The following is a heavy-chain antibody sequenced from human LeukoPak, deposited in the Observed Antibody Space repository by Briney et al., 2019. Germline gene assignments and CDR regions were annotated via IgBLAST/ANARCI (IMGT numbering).Heavy chain of an antibody. CDR2: VHYSGST. J-gene: IGHJ3*02. CDR3: ARGGRTIFGVVIRAAAFDI. CDR1: GDSISNYY. Sequence: PSETLSLTCIVSGDSISNYYWGWIRQSPGKGLEWIGYVHYSGSTNYNPSLKSRVNMSVDTSKNQFSLKLSSVTAADTAVYYCARGGRTIFGVVIRAAAFDIWGQGTMVTVSS. D-gene: IGHD3-3*01. V-gene: IGHV4-59*12.